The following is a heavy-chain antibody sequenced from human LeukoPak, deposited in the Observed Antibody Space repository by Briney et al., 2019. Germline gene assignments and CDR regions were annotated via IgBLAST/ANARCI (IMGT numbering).Heavy chain of an antibody. CDR3: ARLRCSSTSCYLGYYFDY. CDR2: IYHSGST. CDR1: GYSISSGYY. D-gene: IGHD2-2*01. J-gene: IGHJ4*02. Sequence: SETLSLTCAVSGYSISSGYYWGWIRPPPGKGLEWIGNIYHSGSTYYNPSLKSRVTISVDTSKNQFSLKLSSVTAADTAVYYCARLRCSSTSCYLGYYFDYWGQGTLVTVSS. V-gene: IGHV4-38-2*01.